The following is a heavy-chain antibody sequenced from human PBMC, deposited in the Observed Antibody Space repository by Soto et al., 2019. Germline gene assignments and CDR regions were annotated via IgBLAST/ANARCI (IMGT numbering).Heavy chain of an antibody. CDR2: ISGSGGST. Sequence: GGSLRLSCVASGFTFSGNVMSWVRQAPGKGLEWISIISGSGGSTYYADSVKGRFTISRDNSNNTLYLQMHSLTAADTAVYYCAKNGCGGDCYSSVAGNWFDPWGQGTLVTVSS. J-gene: IGHJ5*02. CDR1: GFTFSGNV. D-gene: IGHD2-21*02. V-gene: IGHV3-23*01. CDR3: AKNGCGGDCYSSVAGNWFDP.